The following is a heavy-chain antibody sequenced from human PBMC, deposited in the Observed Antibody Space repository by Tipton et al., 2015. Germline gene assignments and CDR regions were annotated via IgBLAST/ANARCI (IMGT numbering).Heavy chain of an antibody. CDR1: DLTVSSNY. CDR3: ARDVNGGYFDL. V-gene: IGHV3-53*01. D-gene: IGHD2/OR15-2a*01. J-gene: IGHJ3*01. Sequence: SLRLSCAASDLTVSSNYMTWVRQAPGKGLEWVSIIYNDGTTYAADSVKGRFTISRDNSKNTVFLQMNSLRAEDTAIYYCARDVNGGYFDLWGQGTTVTVSP. CDR2: IYNDGTT.